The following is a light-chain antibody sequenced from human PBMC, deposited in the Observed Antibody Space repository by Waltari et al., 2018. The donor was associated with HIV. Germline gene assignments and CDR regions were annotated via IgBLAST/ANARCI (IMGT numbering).Light chain of an antibody. CDR2: QDY. J-gene: IGLJ2*01. Sequence: QQHPGQSPVLVIYQDYKRPSGIPARFSTSNSEDTATLTISGTQAMDEADYYCQAWDSRTAVFGGGTKLNVL. CDR3: QAWDSRTAV. V-gene: IGLV3-1*01.